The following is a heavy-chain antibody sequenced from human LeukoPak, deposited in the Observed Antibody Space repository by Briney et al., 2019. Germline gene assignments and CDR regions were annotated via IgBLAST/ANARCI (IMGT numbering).Heavy chain of an antibody. CDR3: ATGTPTLDSPDY. CDR2: FDPEDGET. CDR1: GYTLTEFS. J-gene: IGHJ4*02. Sequence: ASVKVSCKVSGYTLTEFSMHWVRQAPGKGLEWMGGFDPEDGETIYAQKFQGRVTMTEDTSTDAAYMELSSLGSEDTAVYYCATGTPTLDSPDYWGQGTLVTVSS. V-gene: IGHV1-24*01. D-gene: IGHD3-3*01.